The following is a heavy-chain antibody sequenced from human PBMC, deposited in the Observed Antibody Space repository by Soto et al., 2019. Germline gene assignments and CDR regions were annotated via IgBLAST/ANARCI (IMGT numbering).Heavy chain of an antibody. Sequence: GGSLRLSCAASGFTFSSYGMHWVRQAPVKGLEWVAVVSYDGRNKYYGDSVKGRFTISRDNSKNTLYLQMDSLRAEDTAVYSCEKKGDYDGLFHYWGQGTLVTVSS. CDR1: GFTFSSYG. J-gene: IGHJ4*02. CDR3: EKKGDYDGLFHY. CDR2: VSYDGRNK. D-gene: IGHD4-17*01. V-gene: IGHV3-30*18.